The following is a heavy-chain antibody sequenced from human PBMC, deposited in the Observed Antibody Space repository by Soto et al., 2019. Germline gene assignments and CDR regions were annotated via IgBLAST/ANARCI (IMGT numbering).Heavy chain of an antibody. J-gene: IGHJ6*02. CDR3: AGGAVIAAAGREYYYYGMDV. V-gene: IGHV4-59*03. CDR2: IYYSGST. Sequence: SETLSLTCTVSGGYISSYYWSWIRQPPGKGLEWIGYIYYSGSTNYNPSLKSRVTISVDTSASTAYMELSSLRSEDTAVYYCAGGAVIAAAGREYYYYGMDVWGQGTTVTVSS. CDR1: GGYISSYY. D-gene: IGHD6-13*01.